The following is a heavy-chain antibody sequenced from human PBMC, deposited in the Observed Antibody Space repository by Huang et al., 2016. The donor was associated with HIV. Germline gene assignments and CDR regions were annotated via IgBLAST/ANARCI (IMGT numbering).Heavy chain of an antibody. V-gene: IGHV3-9*01. CDR3: VKDRRMRGSGWTFFDN. D-gene: IGHD6-19*01. J-gene: IGHJ4*02. CDR2: ISWNSGDI. CDR1: GFKFDDYA. Sequence: EVQLEEFGGRLVQPGRSLRLSCATYGFKFDDYAMHWVRQGPGGGLEWVVGISWNSGDILYADSVRGRFAISRDNAVKSLYLQMDSLRREDTALYYCVKDRRMRGSGWTFFDNWGQGTLVDVSS.